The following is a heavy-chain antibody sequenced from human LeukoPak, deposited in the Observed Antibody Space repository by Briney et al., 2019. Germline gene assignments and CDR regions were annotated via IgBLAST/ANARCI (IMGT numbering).Heavy chain of an antibody. CDR2: ISGSGGNT. V-gene: IGHV3-23*01. CDR3: AKTLRVTTWDFDY. Sequence: GGSLRLSCAVSGFTFSSYALSWVRQAPGKGLEWVSAISGSGGNTYYADSVKGRFTISRDNSKNTLYLQMNSLRAEDTAIYYCAKTLRVTTWDFDYWGQGTLVTVSS. J-gene: IGHJ4*02. D-gene: IGHD3-16*01. CDR1: GFTFSSYA.